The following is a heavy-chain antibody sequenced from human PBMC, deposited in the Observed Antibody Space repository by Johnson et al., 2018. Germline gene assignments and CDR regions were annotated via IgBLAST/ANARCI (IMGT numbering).Heavy chain of an antibody. CDR3: TREASGSSSPWYYYYYMDV. J-gene: IGHJ6*03. V-gene: IGHV3-49*03. CDR2: IRSKAYGGTT. D-gene: IGHD2-15*01. Sequence: VQLVQSGGGLVQPGRSLRLSCTASGFTFDNYAMSWFRQAPGKGLEWVGIIRSKAYGGTTEYAASVKGRFTISRDYSKSIAYLQMNSLKTEDTAVYYCTREASGSSSPWYYYYYMDVWGKGTTVTVSS. CDR1: GFTFDNYA.